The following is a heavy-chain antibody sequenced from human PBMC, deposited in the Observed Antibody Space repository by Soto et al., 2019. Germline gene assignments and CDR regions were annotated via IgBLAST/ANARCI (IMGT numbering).Heavy chain of an antibody. CDR3: ARDRGYCSGGSCYRDYYYGMDV. D-gene: IGHD2-15*01. Sequence: QVQLQESGPGLVKPSETLSLTYTVSGGSISSYYWSWIRQPPGKGLEWIGYIYYSGSTNYNPSLKSRVTISVDTSKNQFSLKLSSVTAADTAVYYCARDRGYCSGGSCYRDYYYGMDVWGQGTTVTVSS. CDR2: IYYSGST. CDR1: GGSISSYY. J-gene: IGHJ6*02. V-gene: IGHV4-59*01.